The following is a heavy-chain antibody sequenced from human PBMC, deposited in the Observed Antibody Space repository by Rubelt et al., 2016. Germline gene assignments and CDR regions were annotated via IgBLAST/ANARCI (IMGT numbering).Heavy chain of an antibody. J-gene: IGHJ4*02. D-gene: IGHD3-22*01. CDR1: GFAFRNSW. CDR3: AKDQKRNYYDSSGYAYFDY. CDR2: LNSAGSRP. V-gene: IGHV3-74*01. Sequence: EVQLLESGGGLVQPGGSLRLSCAVSGFAFRNSWMHWVRHAPGKGLVWVSRLNSAGSRPDYADSVKGRFTISGDNTRNTLYLQMNSLRAEDTAVYYCAKDQKRNYYDSSGYAYFDYWGQGTLVTVSS.